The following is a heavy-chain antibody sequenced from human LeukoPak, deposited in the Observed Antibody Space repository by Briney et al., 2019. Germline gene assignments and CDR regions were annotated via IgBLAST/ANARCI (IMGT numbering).Heavy chain of an antibody. D-gene: IGHD1-14*01. V-gene: IGHV1-2*02. Sequence: GASVKVSCKVSGYTFTGYYMRWVRQAPGQGLEWMGWIVPNDGGTNYAQKFQGRVTMTRDTSISTAFMELSRLTSDDTAIYYCARANQNYFDYWGQGTLVTGSS. CDR1: GYTFTGYY. CDR3: ARANQNYFDY. J-gene: IGHJ4*02. CDR2: IVPNDGGT.